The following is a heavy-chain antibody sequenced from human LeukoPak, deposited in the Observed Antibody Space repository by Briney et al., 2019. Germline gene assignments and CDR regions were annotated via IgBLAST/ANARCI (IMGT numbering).Heavy chain of an antibody. Sequence: GGSLRLSCAASGFTFSSSAMSWVRQAPGKGLEWLSTISGSGGSTYYADSVKGRFTISRDNSKNTLYLQMNSLRAEDTAVYYCARGPRFWSGYYRYFDYWGQGTLVTVSS. V-gene: IGHV3-23*01. CDR2: ISGSGGST. CDR3: ARGPRFWSGYYRYFDY. D-gene: IGHD3-3*01. J-gene: IGHJ4*02. CDR1: GFTFSSSA.